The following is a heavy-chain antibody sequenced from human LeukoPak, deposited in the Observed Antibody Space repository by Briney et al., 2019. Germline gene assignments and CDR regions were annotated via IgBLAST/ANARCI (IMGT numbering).Heavy chain of an antibody. J-gene: IGHJ4*02. CDR3: AREGNSGKYYTSFDH. Sequence: GGSLRLSCAASGFSFSTYAMHWVRQAPGKGLEWVAFIRYDGRNKYNADSVKGRFSISRDNSKNTLYLQMNSLRAEDTAFYYCAREGNSGKYYTSFDHWGQGTLITVSS. CDR2: IRYDGRNK. D-gene: IGHD1-26*01. CDR1: GFSFSTYA. V-gene: IGHV3-30*02.